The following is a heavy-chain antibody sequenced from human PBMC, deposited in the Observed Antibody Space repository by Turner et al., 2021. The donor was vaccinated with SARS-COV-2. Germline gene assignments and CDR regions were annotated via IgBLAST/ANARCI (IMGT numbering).Heavy chain of an antibody. D-gene: IGHD1-26*01. CDR3: ARGAAGEWYFDL. V-gene: IGHV3-33*08. J-gene: IGHJ2*01. CDR2: IWYDGSNK. Sequence: QVQLVESGGGVVQPGRSLRLSGAASGFTFSTYAMHWVRQAPGTWLELVAVIWYDGSNKYYADSVKGRFTISRDNSKNTLYLQMNSLRAEDTAVYYCARGAAGEWYFDLWGRGTLVTVSS. CDR1: GFTFSTYA.